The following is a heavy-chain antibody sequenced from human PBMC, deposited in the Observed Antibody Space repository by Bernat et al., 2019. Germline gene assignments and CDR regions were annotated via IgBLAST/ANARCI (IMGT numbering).Heavy chain of an antibody. CDR2: ISSSSSYT. Sequence: QVQLVESGGGLVKPGGSLRLSCVASGFTFSDYYMSWIRQAPGKGLDWVSYISSSSSYTNYADSVKGRFTISRDNTKNSLYLQMNSLRAEDTAVYYCAGGASTSAPYMDVWGKGTTVTVSS. CDR1: GFTFSDYY. J-gene: IGHJ6*03. V-gene: IGHV3-11*05. CDR3: AGGASTSAPYMDV.